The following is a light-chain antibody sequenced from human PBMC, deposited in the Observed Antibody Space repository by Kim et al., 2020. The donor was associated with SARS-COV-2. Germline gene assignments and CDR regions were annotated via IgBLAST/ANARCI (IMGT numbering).Light chain of an antibody. CDR1: QGISSY. V-gene: IGKV1-9*01. Sequence: DIQLTQSPSFLSASVGDRVTITCRASQGISSYLAWYQQKPGKVPKLLIYAASTLQTGVPSRFSGSGYGTEFTLTISSLQPEDFATYYCQQLHSYSLTFGGGTKVDIK. CDR2: AAS. J-gene: IGKJ4*01. CDR3: QQLHSYSLT.